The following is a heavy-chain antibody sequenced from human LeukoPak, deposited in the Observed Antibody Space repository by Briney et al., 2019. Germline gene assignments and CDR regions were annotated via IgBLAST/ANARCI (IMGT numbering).Heavy chain of an antibody. CDR1: GYTLSDLS. Sequence: ASVKVSCKVSGYTLSDLSMNWVRQAPGKGLEWMGGFDPEDGVTIYAQKFQGRVTMTEDTSTDTAYMELSGLRSEDTAMYYCATTATLSQHPMQWLRSANCLDPWGQGTLVTVSS. D-gene: IGHD5-12*01. CDR2: FDPEDGVT. CDR3: ATTATLSQHPMQWLRSANCLDP. J-gene: IGHJ5*02. V-gene: IGHV1-24*01.